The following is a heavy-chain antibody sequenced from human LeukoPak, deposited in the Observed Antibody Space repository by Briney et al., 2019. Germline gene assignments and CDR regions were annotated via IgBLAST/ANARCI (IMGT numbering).Heavy chain of an antibody. CDR1: GGSISFYY. D-gene: IGHD1-7*01. CDR3: ACGTARLYFHYCMDV. Sequence: SETLSLTCTVSGGSISFYYRSWIRQPPGKGLEWIVYVSYTGSTRYNPSLKSRVTISEDKSKNQFSLKLSSVTAADTAVYYCACGTARLYFHYCMDVWGKGTTVTVSS. J-gene: IGHJ6*03. CDR2: VSYTGST. V-gene: IGHV4-59*01.